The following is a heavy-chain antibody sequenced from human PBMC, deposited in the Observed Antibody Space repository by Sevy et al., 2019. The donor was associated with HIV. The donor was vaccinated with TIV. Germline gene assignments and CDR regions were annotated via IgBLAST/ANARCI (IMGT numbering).Heavy chain of an antibody. CDR2: DGINK. J-gene: IGHJ3*02. D-gene: IGHD3-22*01. CDR1: GFTFSSYA. V-gene: IGHV3-30*03. Sequence: GGSLRLSCAASGFTFSSYAMHWVRQAPGKGLEWVAVDGINKIYADSVKGRFTISRDNSKNTLYLQMNSLRAEDTAVYYCASGITPHFDTSGYDAFDIWGQGTMVTVSS. CDR3: ASGITPHFDTSGYDAFDI.